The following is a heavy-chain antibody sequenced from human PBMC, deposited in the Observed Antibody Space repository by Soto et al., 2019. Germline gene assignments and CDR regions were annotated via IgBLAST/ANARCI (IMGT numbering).Heavy chain of an antibody. CDR1: GGSISSSSYY. J-gene: IGHJ5*02. D-gene: IGHD3-16*02. CDR3: ASFWASMITFGGVIVPFDP. CDR2: IYYSGST. Sequence: SETLSLTCTVSGGSISSSSYYWGWIRQPPGKGLEWIGSIYYSGSTYYNPSLKSRVTISVDTSKNQFSLKLSSVTAADTAVYYCASFWASMITFGGVIVPFDPWGQGTLVTVSS. V-gene: IGHV4-39*01.